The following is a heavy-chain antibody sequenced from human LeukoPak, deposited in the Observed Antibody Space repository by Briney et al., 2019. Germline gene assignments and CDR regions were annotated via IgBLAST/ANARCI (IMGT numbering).Heavy chain of an antibody. CDR2: INHSGST. CDR3: ARARPPRITIFGVVHAFDI. Sequence: SETLSLTCAVYGGSFSGYYWSWIRQPPGKGLEWIGEINHSGSTNYNPSLKSRFTISVDTSKNQFSLRLSSVTAADTAVYYCARARPPRITIFGVVHAFDIWGQGTMVTVSS. CDR1: GGSFSGYY. D-gene: IGHD3-3*01. J-gene: IGHJ3*02. V-gene: IGHV4-34*01.